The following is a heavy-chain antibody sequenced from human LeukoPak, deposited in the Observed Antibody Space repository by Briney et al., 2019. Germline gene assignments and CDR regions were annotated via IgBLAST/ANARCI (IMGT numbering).Heavy chain of an antibody. CDR2: ISGSGGST. V-gene: IGHV3-23*01. CDR1: GFTFSSYS. Sequence: GGSLRLSCAASGFTFSSYSMNWVRQAPGEGLEWVSAISGSGGSTYYADSVKGRFTISRDNSKNTLYLQMNSLRAEDTAVYYCAKDYDFWSGPPDYWGQGTLVTVSS. J-gene: IGHJ4*02. D-gene: IGHD3-3*01. CDR3: AKDYDFWSGPPDY.